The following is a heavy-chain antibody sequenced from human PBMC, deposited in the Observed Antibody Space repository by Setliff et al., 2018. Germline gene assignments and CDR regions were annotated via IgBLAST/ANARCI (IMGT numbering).Heavy chain of an antibody. CDR2: IKQDGSTK. CDR3: VRDDADNYDAFDN. CDR1: GFTFSSTW. D-gene: IGHD3-22*01. Sequence: PGGSLRLSCAASGFTFSSTWMSWVRKAPGKGLEWVADIKQDGSTKYYLDSVKGRFTISRDNAKRSLYLQMNGLRADDTGVYYCVRDDADNYDAFDNWGQGTLVTVSS. J-gene: IGHJ3*02. V-gene: IGHV3-7*01.